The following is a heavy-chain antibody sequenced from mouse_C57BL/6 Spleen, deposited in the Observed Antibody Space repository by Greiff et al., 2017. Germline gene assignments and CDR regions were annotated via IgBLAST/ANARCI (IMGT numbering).Heavy chain of an antibody. CDR3: AKITAVAHYYAMDY. CDR2: INPSTGGT. D-gene: IGHD1-1*01. J-gene: IGHJ4*01. Sequence: VQLQQSGPELVKPGASVKLSCKASGYSFTGYYMNWVKQSPEKSLEWIGEINPSTGGTTSNQKFKAKATLTVDKSSSTAYMPLKSLTSEASAVYYWAKITAVAHYYAMDYWGQGTSVTVSS. V-gene: IGHV1-42*01. CDR1: GYSFTGYY.